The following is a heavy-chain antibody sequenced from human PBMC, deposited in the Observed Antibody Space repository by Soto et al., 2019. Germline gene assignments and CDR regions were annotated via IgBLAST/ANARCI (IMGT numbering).Heavy chain of an antibody. J-gene: IGHJ6*02. CDR2: INPNSGGT. V-gene: IGHV1-2*02. CDR3: ARAHSSSWFEYYYYYGMDV. CDR1: GYTFTGYY. Sequence: AASVKVSCKASGYTFTGYYMHWVRQAPGQGLEWMGWINPNSGGTNYAQKFQGRVTMTRDTSISTAYMELSRLRSDDTAVYYCARAHSSSWFEYYYYYGMDVWGQGTTVTVSS. D-gene: IGHD6-13*01.